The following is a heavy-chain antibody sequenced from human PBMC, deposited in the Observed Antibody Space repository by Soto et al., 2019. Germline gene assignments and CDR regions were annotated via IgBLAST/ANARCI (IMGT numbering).Heavy chain of an antibody. CDR1: GFTFSSYA. D-gene: IGHD3-16*01. V-gene: IGHV3-23*01. J-gene: IGHJ4*02. CDR2: ISGSGGST. CDR3: AKDGEAMITFGGVISY. Sequence: EVQLLESGGGLVQPGGSLRLSCAASGFTFSSYAMSWVRQAPGKGLEWVSAISGSGGSTYYADSVKGRFTISRDNSKNALYLQMNSLRAEDTAVYYCAKDGEAMITFGGVISYWGQGTLVTVSS.